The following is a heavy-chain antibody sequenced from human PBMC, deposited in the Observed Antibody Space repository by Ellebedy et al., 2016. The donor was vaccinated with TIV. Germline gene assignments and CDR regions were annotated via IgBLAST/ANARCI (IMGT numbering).Heavy chain of an antibody. Sequence: ASVKVSXXASGYTFTGYYMHWVRQAPGQGLGWMGWINPNSGGTNYAQKFQGWVTMTRDTSISTAYMELSRLRSDDTAVYYCARDRTFYGDGSGYYSDTHYYSAMDVWGQGTTVTVSS. CDR1: GYTFTGYY. V-gene: IGHV1-2*04. CDR3: ARDRTFYGDGSGYYSDTHYYSAMDV. CDR2: INPNSGGT. J-gene: IGHJ6*02. D-gene: IGHD3-22*01.